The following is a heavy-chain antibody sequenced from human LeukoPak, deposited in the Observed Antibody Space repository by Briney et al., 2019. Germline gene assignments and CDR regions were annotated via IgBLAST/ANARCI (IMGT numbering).Heavy chain of an antibody. CDR2: IKQDGSEK. CDR3: ARDKLGYDTLTTDY. Sequence: GGSLRLSCAASGFTFSSYWMSWVRQAPGKGLEWVAHIKQDGSEKYYVDSVKGRFTISRDNARNSLYLQMNSLRAEDTAVYYCARDKLGYDTLTTDYWGQGTLVTVSS. J-gene: IGHJ4*02. V-gene: IGHV3-7*01. D-gene: IGHD3-9*01. CDR1: GFTFSSYW.